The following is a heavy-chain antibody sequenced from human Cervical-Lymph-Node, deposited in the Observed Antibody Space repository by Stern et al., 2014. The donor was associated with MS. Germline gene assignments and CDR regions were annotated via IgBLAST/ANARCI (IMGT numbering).Heavy chain of an antibody. CDR2: ISAYNGNT. CDR1: GYTFTSYG. Sequence: QMQLVQSGAEVKKPGASVKVSCTASGYTFTSYGISWARQAPGQRLEWMGWISAYNGNTNYAQKLQGRVTMTTDTSTSTAYMELRSLRSDDTAVYYCATGYSSSWHGYYYGMDVWGQGTTVTVSS. J-gene: IGHJ6*02. CDR3: ATGYSSSWHGYYYGMDV. V-gene: IGHV1-18*01. D-gene: IGHD6-13*01.